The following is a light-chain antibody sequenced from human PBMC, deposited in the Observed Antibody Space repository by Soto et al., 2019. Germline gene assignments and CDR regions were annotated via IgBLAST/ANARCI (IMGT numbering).Light chain of an antibody. Sequence: QLVLTQPPSVSGAPGQRVTISCTGSSSNIGGGYDVHWYQQLPGTAPKVLIYGNSYRPSGVPDRFSGSKSGTSASLAITGLQAEDEAEYYCQSYDSSLSAVVFGGGTQLTVL. CDR3: QSYDSSLSAVV. V-gene: IGLV1-40*01. CDR1: SSNIGGGYD. J-gene: IGLJ2*01. CDR2: GNS.